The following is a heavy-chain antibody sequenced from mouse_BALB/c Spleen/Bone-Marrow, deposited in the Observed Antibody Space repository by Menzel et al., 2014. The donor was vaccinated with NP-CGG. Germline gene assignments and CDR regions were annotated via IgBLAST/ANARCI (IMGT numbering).Heavy chain of an antibody. CDR1: GFSFSMYW. J-gene: IGHJ2*01. V-gene: IGHV1-80*01. CDR3: ARSGWEGFAD. Sequence: VQLQQSGADLVRPGSSVKISCKTSGFSFSMYWMNWVKQGPGQGLEWIGQIYPGDGDTEYNGRFKGKATLTADKSSSTAYMQLSSLTSEDSAVYFCARSGWEGFADWGPGTTLTVSS. D-gene: IGHD1-1*02. CDR2: IYPGDGDT.